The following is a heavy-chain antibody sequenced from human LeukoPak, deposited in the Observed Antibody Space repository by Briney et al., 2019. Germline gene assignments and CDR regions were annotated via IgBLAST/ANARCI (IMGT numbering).Heavy chain of an antibody. CDR3: ARDPYSGSYGNYYYYFMDV. Sequence: GGSLRLSCAASGFTFSDYYMSWIRQAPGKGLEWVSSITSGSSYIYYADSVKGRFTISRDNAKNSLYLQMNSLRAEDTAVYYCARDPYSGSYGNYYYYFMDVWGKGTTVTISS. J-gene: IGHJ6*03. CDR2: ITSGSSYI. CDR1: GFTFSDYY. V-gene: IGHV3-11*06. D-gene: IGHD1-26*01.